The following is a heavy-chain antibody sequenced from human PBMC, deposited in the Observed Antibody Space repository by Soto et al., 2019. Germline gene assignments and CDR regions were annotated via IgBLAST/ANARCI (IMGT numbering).Heavy chain of an antibody. CDR3: AHAYGGTSWPNDAFDV. V-gene: IGHV2-5*02. CDR1: GFSLSADGVG. J-gene: IGHJ3*01. Sequence: QITLTESGPTLVKPTQTLTLTCTFSGFSLSADGVGVAWIRQPAGKALEWLALIYWDDDKRYSPSLKNRLTITKDTSKNHVVITMTNMDPVDTATYYCAHAYGGTSWPNDAFDVWVQGTVVTVSS. D-gene: IGHD2-2*01. CDR2: IYWDDDK.